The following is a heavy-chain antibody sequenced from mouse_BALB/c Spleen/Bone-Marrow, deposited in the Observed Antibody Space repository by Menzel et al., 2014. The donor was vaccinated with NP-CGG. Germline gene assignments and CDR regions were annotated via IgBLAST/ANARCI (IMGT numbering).Heavy chain of an antibody. Sequence: QVQLKQSGAELVKPGAPVKLSCKASGYTFTSYWMNWVKQRPGRGLEWIGRIDPSDSETHYNQKFKDKATLTVDKSSSTAYIQLSSLTSEDSAVYYCARRGYGYGFAYWGQGTQVTVSA. CDR3: ARRGYGYGFAY. V-gene: IGHV1-69*02. CDR2: IDPSDSET. J-gene: IGHJ3*01. D-gene: IGHD1-2*01. CDR1: GYTFTSYW.